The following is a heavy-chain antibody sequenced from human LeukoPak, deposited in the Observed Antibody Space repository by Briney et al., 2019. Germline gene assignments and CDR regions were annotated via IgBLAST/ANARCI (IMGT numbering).Heavy chain of an antibody. CDR1: GASISSGSYY. V-gene: IGHV4-61*02. D-gene: IGHD2-21*01. J-gene: IGHJ4*02. CDR3: ARRWGVLDY. Sequence: PSETLSLTCTVSGASISSGSYYWSWIRQPAGKGLEWIGRIYTSGSTNYNPSLESRVTISVDTSKNQFSLKLSSVTAADTAVYYCARRWGVLDYWGQGTLVTVSS. CDR2: IYTSGST.